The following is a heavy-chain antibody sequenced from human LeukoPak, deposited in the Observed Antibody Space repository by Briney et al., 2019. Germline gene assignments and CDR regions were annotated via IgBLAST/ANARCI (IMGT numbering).Heavy chain of an antibody. Sequence: PSETLSLTCTVSGGSISAYYWSWIRQPPGKGLEGIADFLYGGSTNYNPSLKSRATISRDTSRSQVSLKLTSVTAADTAVYYCASSNLGSLGQFDPWGQGTLVTVSS. CDR1: GGSISAYY. V-gene: IGHV4-59*01. D-gene: IGHD3-10*01. J-gene: IGHJ5*02. CDR3: ASSNLGSLGQFDP. CDR2: FLYGGST.